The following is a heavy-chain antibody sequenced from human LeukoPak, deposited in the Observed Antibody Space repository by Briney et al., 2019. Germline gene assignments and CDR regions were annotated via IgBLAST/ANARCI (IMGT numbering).Heavy chain of an antibody. V-gene: IGHV3-33*03. Sequence: GGSLRLSCAASGFSFSTYAMHWVRQAPGKGLDWVAMIWSDASNQYYADSVKGRFTISRDNSKNTLYLQLNSLRAEDTAVYYCAKDTAAFYGSGSYYGGDFDYWGQGTLVTVSS. D-gene: IGHD3-10*01. CDR3: AKDTAAFYGSGSYYGGDFDY. CDR1: GFSFSTYA. J-gene: IGHJ4*02. CDR2: IWSDASNQ.